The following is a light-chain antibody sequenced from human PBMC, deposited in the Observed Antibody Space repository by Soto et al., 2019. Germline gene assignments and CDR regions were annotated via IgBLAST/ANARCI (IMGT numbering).Light chain of an antibody. CDR1: QHIGID. V-gene: IGKV1-17*02. CDR2: HTS. J-gene: IGKJ1*01. CDR3: LQHYFYSWT. Sequence: DIQMTQSPSSLSASVGDRVTITCRASQHIGIDLGWYQQKPGKAPQRLIYHTSHLQSGVPSRFSGRGSGTEFTLTINNLQPEDGATYYCLQHYFYSWTFGQGTKVEI.